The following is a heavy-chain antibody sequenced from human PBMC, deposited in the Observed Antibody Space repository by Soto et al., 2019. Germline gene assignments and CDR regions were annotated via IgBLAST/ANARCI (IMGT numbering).Heavy chain of an antibody. Sequence: GESLKISCKGSGYSFTSYWISWVRQMPGKGLEWMGRIDPSDSYTNYSPSFQGHVTISADKSISTAYLQWSSLKASDTAMYYCARLPAYCGGDCYSLDYWGQGTLVTVSS. CDR2: IDPSDSYT. D-gene: IGHD2-21*02. CDR1: GYSFTSYW. V-gene: IGHV5-10-1*01. J-gene: IGHJ4*02. CDR3: ARLPAYCGGDCYSLDY.